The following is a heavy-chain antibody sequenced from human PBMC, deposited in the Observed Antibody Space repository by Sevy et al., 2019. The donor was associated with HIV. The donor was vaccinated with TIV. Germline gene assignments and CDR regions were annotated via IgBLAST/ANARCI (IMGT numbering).Heavy chain of an antibody. V-gene: IGHV3-33*01. CDR3: ASEAYYYASRTENFDY. CDR2: IWYDGSSK. CDR1: GFTFSSYG. D-gene: IGHD3-10*01. Sequence: GGSLRLSCAASGFTFSSYGMHWVRQAPGKGLEWVALIWYDGSSKYYADSVKGRFTISRDNSKNTLYLQMNSLRAEDTAVYYCASEAYYYASRTENFDYWGQGTLVTVSS. J-gene: IGHJ4*02.